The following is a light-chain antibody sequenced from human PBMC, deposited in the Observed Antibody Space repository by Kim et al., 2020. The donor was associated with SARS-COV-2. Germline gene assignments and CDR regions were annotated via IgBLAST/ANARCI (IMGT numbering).Light chain of an antibody. Sequence: VYPGQTARITCSGEVLAKKYARWVQQKPGQAPVLVIYKDSERPSGIPERFSGSSSGTTVTLTISGAQVEDEADYYCYSAADNTWVFGGGTQLTVL. CDR3: YSAADNTWV. V-gene: IGLV3-27*01. J-gene: IGLJ3*02. CDR1: VLAKKY. CDR2: KDS.